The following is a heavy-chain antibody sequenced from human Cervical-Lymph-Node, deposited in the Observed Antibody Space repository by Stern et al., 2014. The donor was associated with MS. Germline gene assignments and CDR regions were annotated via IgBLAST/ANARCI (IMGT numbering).Heavy chain of an antibody. D-gene: IGHD3-10*01. CDR3: ARGFDGMVRGVTS. J-gene: IGHJ5*02. CDR1: GGSISSNHW. Sequence: QVQLQESGPGLVKPSGTLSLTCAVSGGSISSNHWWSWVRQFPGRGLEWIGEIYHSGSPNYNPSLKSRVTMSVDKSKNHFSLNLTSVTAADTAVYYCARGFDGMVRGVTSWGQGTLVTVSS. CDR2: IYHSGSP. V-gene: IGHV4-4*02.